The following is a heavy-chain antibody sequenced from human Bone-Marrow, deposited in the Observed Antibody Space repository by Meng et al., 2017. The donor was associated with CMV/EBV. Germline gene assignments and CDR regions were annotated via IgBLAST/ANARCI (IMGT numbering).Heavy chain of an antibody. CDR2: IRYDGSNK. D-gene: IGHD1-26*01. CDR3: AKDRTPSTRIVGARGGGVDY. V-gene: IGHV3-30*02. Sequence: GGSLRLSCAASGFTFSSYGMHWVRQAPGKGLEWVAFIRYDGSNKYYADSVKGRFTISRDNSKNTLYLQMNSLRAEDTAVYYCAKDRTPSTRIVGARGGGVDYWGQGTLVTVS. CDR1: GFTFSSYG. J-gene: IGHJ4*02.